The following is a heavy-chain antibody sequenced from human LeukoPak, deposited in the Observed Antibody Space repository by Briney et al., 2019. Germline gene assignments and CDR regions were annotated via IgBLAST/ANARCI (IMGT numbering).Heavy chain of an antibody. D-gene: IGHD1-26*01. V-gene: IGHV3-30*18. J-gene: IGHJ2*01. Sequence: PGGSLRLSCAASGFTFSSYGMHWVRQAPGKGLEWVAVISYDGNNKYYADSVKGRFTFSRDSSKNTLFLHMNTLRAEDTAIYYCAKDRTVGASYWYFDLWGRGTLVTVSS. CDR2: ISYDGNNK. CDR1: GFTFSSYG. CDR3: AKDRTVGASYWYFDL.